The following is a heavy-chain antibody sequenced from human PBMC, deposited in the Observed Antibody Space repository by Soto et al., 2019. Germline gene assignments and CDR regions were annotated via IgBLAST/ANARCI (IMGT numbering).Heavy chain of an antibody. Sequence: SETLSLTCAVYGGSFSGYYWSWIRQPPGKGLEWIGEINHSGSTNYNPSLKSRVTISVDTSKNQFSLKLSSVTAADTAVYYCARGISWTTVTLYYFDYWGQGTLVTVSS. CDR2: INHSGST. D-gene: IGHD4-17*01. V-gene: IGHV4-34*01. J-gene: IGHJ4*02. CDR3: ARGISWTTVTLYYFDY. CDR1: GGSFSGYY.